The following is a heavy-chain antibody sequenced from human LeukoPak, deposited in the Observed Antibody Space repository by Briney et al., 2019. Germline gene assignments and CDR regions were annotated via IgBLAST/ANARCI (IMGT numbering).Heavy chain of an antibody. CDR2: IIPILGIA. J-gene: IGHJ4*02. D-gene: IGHD3-22*01. Sequence: SVKVSCKASGGTFSSYAISWVRQAPGQGLEWMGRIIPILGIANYAQKFQGRVTITADKSTSTAYMELSSLRSEDAAVYYCARDCYDSSLFNYWGQGTLVTVSS. V-gene: IGHV1-69*04. CDR3: ARDCYDSSLFNY. CDR1: GGTFSSYA.